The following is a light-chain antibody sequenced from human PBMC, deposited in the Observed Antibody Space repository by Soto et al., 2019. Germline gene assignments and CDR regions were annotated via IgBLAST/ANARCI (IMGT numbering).Light chain of an antibody. Sequence: QSALTQPPSASGSPGQSVAISCTGTTSDIGGYNYVSWYQQHPGKAPKLMIYEVNKRPSGVPGRFSGSKSGNTASLTVSGLQAEDEADYYCSSHGGNSPYVFGTGTKLTVL. J-gene: IGLJ1*01. CDR3: SSHGGNSPYV. CDR1: TSDIGGYNY. CDR2: EVN. V-gene: IGLV2-8*01.